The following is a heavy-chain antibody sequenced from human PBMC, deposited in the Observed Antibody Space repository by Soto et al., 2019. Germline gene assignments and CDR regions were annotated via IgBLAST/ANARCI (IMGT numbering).Heavy chain of an antibody. CDR2: FSSNGGST. J-gene: IGHJ4*02. CDR3: ARAGGAY. V-gene: IGHV3-64*01. Sequence: PGGSLRLSCAASGFTFSSYAMHWVRQAPGKGLEYVLAFSSNGGSTYYANSVKGSFTISRDNSKNTPYLQMGSLRAEDMAVYYCARAGGAYWGQGTLVTVSS. D-gene: IGHD3-10*01. CDR1: GFTFSSYA.